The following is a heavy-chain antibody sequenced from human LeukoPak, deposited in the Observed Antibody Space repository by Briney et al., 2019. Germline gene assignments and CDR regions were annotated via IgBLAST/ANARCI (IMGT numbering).Heavy chain of an antibody. CDR3: ARISRYGLDY. D-gene: IGHD3-16*01. J-gene: IGHJ4*02. Sequence: GGSLRLSCAASGFTFGGYWMSWVRQAPGKGLEWLANIKSDGSEKYYVDSVKGRSTISRDNAKNSLYLQMNSLRPEDTAVYYCARISRYGLDYWGQGTLVTVSS. CDR1: GFTFGGYW. CDR2: IKSDGSEK. V-gene: IGHV3-7*04.